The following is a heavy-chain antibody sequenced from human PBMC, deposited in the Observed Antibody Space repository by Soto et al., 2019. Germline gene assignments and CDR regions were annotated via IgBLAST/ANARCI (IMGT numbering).Heavy chain of an antibody. Sequence: PSETLSLTCTVSGGSFSSSSYYWGWIRQPPGKGLEWIGSIYYSVSTYYKPSLKSRVTISVDTSKNQFSLKLSSVTAAVTAVYYCARLMATILIPDFDYWGLGTLVTVSS. CDR3: ARLMATILIPDFDY. CDR1: GGSFSSSSYY. CDR2: IYYSVST. D-gene: IGHD5-12*01. J-gene: IGHJ4*02. V-gene: IGHV4-39*01.